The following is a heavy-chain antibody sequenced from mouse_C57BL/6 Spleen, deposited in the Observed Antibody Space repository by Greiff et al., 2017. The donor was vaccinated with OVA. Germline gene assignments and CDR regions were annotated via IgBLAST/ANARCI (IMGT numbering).Heavy chain of an antibody. V-gene: IGHV5-9-1*02. J-gene: IGHJ4*01. Sequence: EVKVEESGEGLVKPGGSLKLSCAASGFTFSSYAMSWVRQTPEKRLEWVAYISSGGDYIYYADTVKGRFTISRDNARNTLYLQMSSLKSEDTAMYYCTIYYSNYDYAMDYWGQGTSVTVSS. CDR1: GFTFSSYA. CDR2: ISSGGDYI. D-gene: IGHD2-5*01. CDR3: TIYYSNYDYAMDY.